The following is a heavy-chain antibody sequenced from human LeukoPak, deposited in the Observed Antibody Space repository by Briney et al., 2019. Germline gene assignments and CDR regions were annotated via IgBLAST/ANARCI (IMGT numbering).Heavy chain of an antibody. CDR1: GYTFTSYY. Sequence: ASVKVSCKASGYTFTSYYMHWVRQAPGQGLEWMGIINPSGGSTSYARKFQGRVTMTRDTSTSTVYMELSSLRSEDTAVYYCARSQGGNTLWFDPWGQGTLVTVSS. J-gene: IGHJ5*02. D-gene: IGHD4-23*01. CDR3: ARSQGGNTLWFDP. V-gene: IGHV1-46*01. CDR2: INPSGGST.